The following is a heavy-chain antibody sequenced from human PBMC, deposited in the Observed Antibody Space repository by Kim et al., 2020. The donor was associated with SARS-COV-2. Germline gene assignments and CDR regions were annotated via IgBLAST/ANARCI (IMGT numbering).Heavy chain of an antibody. CDR1: GGSINNYY. V-gene: IGHV4-59*13. CDR3: AGSLPDWALPFDY. Sequence: SETLSLTCTVSGGSINNYYWNWIRQPPGKGLEWMGYIYHSGSTTYNPSLKSRVTISVDTSKNQFSLQLSSVTAADTAVYYCAGSLPDWALPFDYWGHGTLVTVSS. CDR2: IYHSGST. J-gene: IGHJ4*01. D-gene: IGHD2-2*01.